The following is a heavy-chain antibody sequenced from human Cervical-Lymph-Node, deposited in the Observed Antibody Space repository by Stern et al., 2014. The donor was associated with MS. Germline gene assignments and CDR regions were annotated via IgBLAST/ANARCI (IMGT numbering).Heavy chain of an antibody. V-gene: IGHV3-30-3*01. D-gene: IGHD3-10*01. Sequence: QVQLVQSGGGVVQPGRSLSLSCVASGFSFSTYAMHWVRQAPGKGLEWVAFVSYDGTQRNSTDSVKARFTISRDNSKNTLYLHMHSRRDEDTAVYFCARGGRGVGLEYWGQGALVTVSS. CDR2: VSYDGTQR. CDR1: GFSFSTYA. CDR3: ARGGRGVGLEY. J-gene: IGHJ4*02.